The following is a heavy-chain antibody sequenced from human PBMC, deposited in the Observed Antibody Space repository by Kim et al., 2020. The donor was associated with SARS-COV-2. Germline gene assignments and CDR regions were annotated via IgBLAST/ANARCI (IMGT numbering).Heavy chain of an antibody. CDR1: GFTVTNYL. J-gene: IGHJ6*02. V-gene: IGHV3-74*01. Sequence: GGSLRLSCAASGFTVTNYLMHWVRQAPGKGLVWVARIKSEGTGISYADSVKGRFTISRDNANNTLYLQMNNLRAEDTAVYYCASDTVLYGLDVWGQGTTVT. CDR2: IKSEGTGI. D-gene: IGHD4-4*01. CDR3: ASDTVLYGLDV.